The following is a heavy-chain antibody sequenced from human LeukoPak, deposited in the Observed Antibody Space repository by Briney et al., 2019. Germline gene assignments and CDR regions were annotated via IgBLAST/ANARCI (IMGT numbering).Heavy chain of an antibody. CDR1: GYSFTRYY. Sequence: ASVNVSCKASGYSFTRYYVHWVRQAPGQGLEWMGRIIPILGIANYAQKFQGRVTITADKSTSTAYMELSSLRSEDTAVYYCARDAGKDHYQLLYNSYYYYGMDVWGQGTTVTVSS. D-gene: IGHD2-2*02. CDR3: ARDAGKDHYQLLYNSYYYYGMDV. J-gene: IGHJ6*02. CDR2: IIPILGIA. V-gene: IGHV1-69*04.